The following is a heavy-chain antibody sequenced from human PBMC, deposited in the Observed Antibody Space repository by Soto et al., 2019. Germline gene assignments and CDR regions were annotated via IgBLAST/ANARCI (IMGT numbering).Heavy chain of an antibody. D-gene: IGHD2-2*01. CDR3: ARDSSPDCSSTTCSGDY. Sequence: SETLSLTCAVSGGSISRNNWWSWVRQPPGKGLEWIGEIYHSGSTNYNPSLKSRVTISVDKSKNQFSLILSSVTAADTAVYYCARDSSPDCSSTTCSGDYWGQGTLVTVSS. V-gene: IGHV4-4*02. CDR1: GGSISRNNW. J-gene: IGHJ4*02. CDR2: IYHSGST.